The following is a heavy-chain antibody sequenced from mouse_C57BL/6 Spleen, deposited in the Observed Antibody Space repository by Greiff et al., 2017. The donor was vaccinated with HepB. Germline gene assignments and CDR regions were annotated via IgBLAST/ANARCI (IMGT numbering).Heavy chain of an antibody. CDR3: ARGSYDGYFDY. D-gene: IGHD2-3*01. V-gene: IGHV3-6*01. CDR2: ISYDGSN. Sequence: EVKLMESGPGLVKPSQSLSLTCSVTGYSITSGYYWNWIRQFPGNKLEWMGYISYDGSNNYNPSLKNRISITRDTSKNQFFLKLNSVTTEDTATYYCARGSYDGYFDYWGQGTTLTVSS. CDR1: GYSITSGYY. J-gene: IGHJ2*01.